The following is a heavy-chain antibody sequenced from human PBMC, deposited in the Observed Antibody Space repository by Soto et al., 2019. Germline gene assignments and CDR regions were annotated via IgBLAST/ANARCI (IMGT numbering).Heavy chain of an antibody. CDR3: ARRVYYCSSTSCSGTYGGMDA. V-gene: IGHV1-69*02. D-gene: IGHD2-2*01. CDR2: IIPILGIA. CDR1: GGTFSSYT. Sequence: QVQLVQSGAEVKKPGSSVKVSCKASGGTFSSYTISWVRQAPGQGLEWMGRIIPILGIANYAQKFQGRVTITAAKSTSTAYMRLSSHKSEETPVYYCARRVYYCSSTSCSGTYGGMDAWGQGTTVTVSS. J-gene: IGHJ6*02.